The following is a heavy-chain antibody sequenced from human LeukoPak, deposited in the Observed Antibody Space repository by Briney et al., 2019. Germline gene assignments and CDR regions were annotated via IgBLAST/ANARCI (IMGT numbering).Heavy chain of an antibody. V-gene: IGHV3-33*01. J-gene: IGHJ4*02. CDR2: MWYDGSRE. CDR3: ARDLSFGRLDF. Sequence: PGGSLRLSCAASGFTLSTHGMHWVRQAPGKGLEWVADMWYDGSREDYADSVKGRFTISRDMSKNTLNLQMNSLRVEDTAMFYCARDLSFGRLDFRGQGTLVTVSS. CDR1: GFTLSTHG. D-gene: IGHD1-26*01.